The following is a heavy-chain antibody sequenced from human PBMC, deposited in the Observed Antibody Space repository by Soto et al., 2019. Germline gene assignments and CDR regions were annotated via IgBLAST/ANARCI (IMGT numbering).Heavy chain of an antibody. J-gene: IGHJ4*02. D-gene: IGHD1-1*01. CDR2: INPNSGGT. Sequence: GASVEVSCKASGYTFSDYYIHWVRQAPGQGLEWMGWINPNSGGTKYAPKFQGGVTMTRDTSITTAYMELSRLRSGDTAVYYCAREPATEKPEGVDFWGQGTLVTAPQ. CDR3: AREPATEKPEGVDF. V-gene: IGHV1-2*02. CDR1: GYTFSDYY.